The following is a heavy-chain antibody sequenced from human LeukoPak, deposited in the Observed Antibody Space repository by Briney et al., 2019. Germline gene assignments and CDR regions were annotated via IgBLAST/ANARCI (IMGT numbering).Heavy chain of an antibody. Sequence: SETLSLTCTVSGGPISSSSYYWGWIRQPPGKGLEWIGSIYYSGSTYYNPSLKSRVTISVDTSKNQFSLKLSSVTAADTAVYYCARLTMVRGVIIDWYFDLWGRGTLVTVSS. D-gene: IGHD3-10*01. CDR1: GGPISSSSYY. V-gene: IGHV4-39*01. CDR3: ARLTMVRGVIIDWYFDL. CDR2: IYYSGST. J-gene: IGHJ2*01.